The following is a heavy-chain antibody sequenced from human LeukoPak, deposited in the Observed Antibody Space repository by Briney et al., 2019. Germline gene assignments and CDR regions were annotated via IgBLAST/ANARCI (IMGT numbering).Heavy chain of an antibody. CDR2: INPSGGST. CDR1: GYTFTSYY. Sequence: ASVKVSCKASGYTFTSYYMHWVRQAPGQGLEWMGIINPSGGSTSYAQKFQGRVNITRDMCTSTVYMELSSLRSEDTAVYYCAREVTRDTNWYDPWGQGTLVTVSS. D-gene: IGHD3-10*01. J-gene: IGHJ5*02. CDR3: AREVTRDTNWYDP. V-gene: IGHV1-46*01.